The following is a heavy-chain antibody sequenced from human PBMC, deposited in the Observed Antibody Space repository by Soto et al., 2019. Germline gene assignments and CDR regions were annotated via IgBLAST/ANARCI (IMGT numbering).Heavy chain of an antibody. Sequence: QLQLVQSGAEVKNPGASVRVSCKASGFSFPTYGITWVRQAPGQGLEWMAWITASNGNTHYAQNLQGRVTMTTDTSTSTAYMELWRLSSDDTAVYYCARGNSYGSFWYFDLWGRGTLVTVSS. CDR3: ARGNSYGSFWYFDL. CDR1: GFSFPTYG. V-gene: IGHV1-18*04. D-gene: IGHD5-18*01. J-gene: IGHJ2*01. CDR2: ITASNGNT.